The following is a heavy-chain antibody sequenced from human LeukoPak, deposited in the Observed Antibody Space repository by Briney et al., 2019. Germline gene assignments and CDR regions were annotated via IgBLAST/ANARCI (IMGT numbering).Heavy chain of an antibody. CDR2: IYYSGGT. Sequence: TSETLSLTCTVSGGSISNSNYYWGWIRQPPGRGLEWIGSIYYSGGTYYNPSLKSRVTISVDTSKNQFSLNLSSVTAADTAVYYYARHGGASYLYYFDYWGQGTLVTVSS. CDR3: ARHGGASYLYYFDY. V-gene: IGHV4-39*01. J-gene: IGHJ4*02. CDR1: GGSISNSNYY. D-gene: IGHD1-26*01.